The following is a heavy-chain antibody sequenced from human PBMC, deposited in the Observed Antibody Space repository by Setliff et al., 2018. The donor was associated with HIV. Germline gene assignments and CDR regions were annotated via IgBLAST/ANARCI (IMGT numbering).Heavy chain of an antibody. CDR1: GFTFSDFA. V-gene: IGHV3-11*06. D-gene: IGHD1-26*01. Sequence: LRLSCTASGFTFSDFAMNWVRQAPGKGLEWVSYISRSSNYINYADSVKGRFTISRDNAKNSLYLQMSSLRAEDTAVYYCARDPSAGANLYYYVDVWGKGTTVTVSS. CDR2: ISRSSNYI. CDR3: ARDPSAGANLYYYVDV. J-gene: IGHJ6*03.